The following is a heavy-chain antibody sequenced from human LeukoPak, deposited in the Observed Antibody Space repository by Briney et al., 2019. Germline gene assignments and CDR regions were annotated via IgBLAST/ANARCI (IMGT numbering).Heavy chain of an antibody. V-gene: IGHV4-38-2*02. CDR3: ARPGVGSGRYGAFDI. Sequence: SETLSLTCTVSGYSISSGYYWGWIRQPPGKGLEWIGSIYHSGSTYYNPSLKSRVTISVDTSKNQFSLKLSSVPAADTAVYYCARPGVGSGRYGAFDIWGQGTMVTVSS. D-gene: IGHD5-18*01. CDR2: IYHSGST. J-gene: IGHJ3*02. CDR1: GYSISSGYY.